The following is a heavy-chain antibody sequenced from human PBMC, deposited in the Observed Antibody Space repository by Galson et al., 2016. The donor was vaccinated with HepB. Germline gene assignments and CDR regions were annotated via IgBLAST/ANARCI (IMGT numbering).Heavy chain of an antibody. CDR2: TRNKANGYTR. V-gene: IGHV3-72*01. D-gene: IGHD2-15*01. J-gene: IGHJ4*02. CDR3: ARAAYCSGGACYHAFDH. CDR1: GFTFSDYY. Sequence: SLRLSCAASGFTFSDYYMDWVRQTPGKGLEWVGRTRNKANGYTREYAASVKGRLSISRDDSQNSLYLQMNSLRCEDTAVYYCARAAYCSGGACYHAFDHWGQGTLVTVSS.